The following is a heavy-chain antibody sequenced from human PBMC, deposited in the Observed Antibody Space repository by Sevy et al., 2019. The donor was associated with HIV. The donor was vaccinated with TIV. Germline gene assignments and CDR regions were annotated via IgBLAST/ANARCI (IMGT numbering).Heavy chain of an antibody. D-gene: IGHD3-9*01. Sequence: SETLSLTCTVSGDSFSSDTYFWNWIRQPAGKGLEWIGRIHASGSTIYNPSLKSRVTMSVDKPKSQFSLRLSLVTAADTAVYFCARERGSNILTLGLDFWGQGSLVTVSS. V-gene: IGHV4-61*02. CDR1: GDSFSSDTYF. J-gene: IGHJ4*02. CDR3: ARERGSNILTLGLDF. CDR2: IHASGST.